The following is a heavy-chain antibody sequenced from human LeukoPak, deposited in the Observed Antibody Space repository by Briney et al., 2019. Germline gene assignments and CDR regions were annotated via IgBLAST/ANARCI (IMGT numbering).Heavy chain of an antibody. Sequence: SETLSPTCTVSGGSINNGDYIWTWIRQPPGKGLEWIGRFHHGGSPSYNPSLQSRVTISADTSKNQFSLNLRSVTDADTAVYYCARGLPTDKIDYWGQGTLVTVSS. CDR1: GGSINNGDYI. CDR2: FHHGGSP. V-gene: IGHV4-30-4*01. D-gene: IGHD4-17*01. J-gene: IGHJ4*02. CDR3: ARGLPTDKIDY.